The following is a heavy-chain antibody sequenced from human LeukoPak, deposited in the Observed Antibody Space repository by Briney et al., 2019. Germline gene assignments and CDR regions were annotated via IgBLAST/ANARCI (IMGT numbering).Heavy chain of an antibody. CDR1: GFTFSDYY. CDR2: ISSSGSTI. V-gene: IGHV3-11*01. Sequence: GGSLRLSCAASGFTFSDYYMSWIRQAPGKGLEWVSYISSSGSTIYYADSVKGRFTISRHNAKNSLYLQMNSLRAEDTAVYYCARGHFDWLYYYYYYMDVWGKGTTVTISS. CDR3: ARGHFDWLYYYYYYMDV. J-gene: IGHJ6*03. D-gene: IGHD3-9*01.